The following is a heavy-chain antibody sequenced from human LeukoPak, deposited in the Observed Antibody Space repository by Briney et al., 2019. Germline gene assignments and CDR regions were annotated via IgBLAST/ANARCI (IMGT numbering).Heavy chain of an antibody. J-gene: IGHJ4*02. D-gene: IGHD3-22*01. Sequence: PGGSLRLSCAASGFTFSSYSLNWVRQAPGKGLEWVSVISSSSSYIYYADSVKGRFTISRDNAKNSLYLQMNSLRAEDTAVYYCASSREDYYDSGFDFWGQGTLVTVSS. CDR3: ASSREDYYDSGFDF. V-gene: IGHV3-21*01. CDR1: GFTFSSYS. CDR2: ISSSSSYI.